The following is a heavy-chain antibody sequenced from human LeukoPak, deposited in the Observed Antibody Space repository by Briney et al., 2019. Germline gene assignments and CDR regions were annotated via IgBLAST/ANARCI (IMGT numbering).Heavy chain of an antibody. CDR1: GGSISTFY. V-gene: IGHV4-59*08. CDR2: IFQTGHS. J-gene: IGHJ3*01. CDR3: ARHPFSDGFDF. Sequence: PSETLSLTCTVSGGSISTFYWSWLRQPPGKGLEWIGYIFQTGHSNYNPSLKGRVTISVDTSKNQLSLKLYSVTVADTAIYYCARHPFSDGFDFWGQGTMVTVS.